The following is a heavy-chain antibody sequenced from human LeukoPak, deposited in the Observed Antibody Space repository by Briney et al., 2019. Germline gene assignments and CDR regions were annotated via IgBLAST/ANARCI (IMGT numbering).Heavy chain of an antibody. Sequence: GGSLRLSCAASGFTVSSNYMSWVRQAPGKGLEWVSVIYSVGSTYYADSVKGRFTISRHNSKNTLYLQMNSLRAEDTAVYYCAIELAGFGELLYYYYGMDVWGQGTTVTVSS. D-gene: IGHD3-10*01. CDR3: AIELAGFGELLYYYYGMDV. CDR2: IYSVGST. V-gene: IGHV3-66*01. J-gene: IGHJ6*02. CDR1: GFTVSSNY.